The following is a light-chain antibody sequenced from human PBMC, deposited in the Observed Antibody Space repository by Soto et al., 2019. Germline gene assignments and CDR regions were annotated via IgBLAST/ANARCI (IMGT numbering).Light chain of an antibody. J-gene: IGKJ4*01. CDR1: HCVNSLY. CDR3: QQFSSYPLT. Sequence: MVLTESPGILSLSPGEKATLSCRASHCVNSLYLAWYRQKPGQAPSLLIYDASSRATGIPDRFSGGGSGTDFTLTISILEPEDFAVYYCQQFSSYPLTFGGGTKVDIK. V-gene: IGKV3-20*01. CDR2: DAS.